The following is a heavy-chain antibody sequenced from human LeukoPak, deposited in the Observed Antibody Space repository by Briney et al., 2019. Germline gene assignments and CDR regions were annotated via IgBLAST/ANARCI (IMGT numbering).Heavy chain of an antibody. V-gene: IGHV3-30-3*01. CDR2: VSANGDIT. J-gene: IGHJ4*02. D-gene: IGHD4/OR15-4a*01. CDR3: ARRAGAYSHPYDY. CDR1: GFTFSTYT. Sequence: PGGSLRLSCAASGFTFSTYTMHWVRQAPGKGLEWVAVVSANGDITFYVDAVKGRFTIYRDNSEKTLFLQMNNLRAEDTAVYYCARRAGAYSHPYDYWGQGTLVTVSS.